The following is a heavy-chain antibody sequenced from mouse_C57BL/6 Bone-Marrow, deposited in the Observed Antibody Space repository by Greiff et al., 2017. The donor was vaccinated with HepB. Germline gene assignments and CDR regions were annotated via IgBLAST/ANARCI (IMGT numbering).Heavy chain of an antibody. D-gene: IGHD1-1*01. CDR3: TTWSSYAMDY. V-gene: IGHV14-4*01. CDR2: IDPENGDT. Sequence: EVQLVESGAELVRPGASVKLSCTASGFNIKDDYMHWVKQRPEQGLEWIGWIDPENGDTEYASKFQGKATITADTSSNTDSLQLSSLTSEDTAVYYCTTWSSYAMDYWGQGTSVTVSS. CDR1: GFNIKDDY. J-gene: IGHJ4*01.